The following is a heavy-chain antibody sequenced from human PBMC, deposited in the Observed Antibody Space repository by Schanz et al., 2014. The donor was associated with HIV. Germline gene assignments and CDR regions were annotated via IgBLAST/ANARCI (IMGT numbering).Heavy chain of an antibody. J-gene: IGHJ4*02. Sequence: VQLVESGGGLEQPGGSLRLSCAASGFNFNNYAMTWVRQAPGKGLEWVSSISGSGGRTYYADSVNGRFTISRDNSKNTLYLQMTTLRIDDTAVYYCAKPEYDSRGNSQSHFDYWGQGTLVTVSS. CDR1: GFNFNNYA. V-gene: IGHV3-23*04. D-gene: IGHD3-22*01. CDR2: ISGSGGRT. CDR3: AKPEYDSRGNSQSHFDY.